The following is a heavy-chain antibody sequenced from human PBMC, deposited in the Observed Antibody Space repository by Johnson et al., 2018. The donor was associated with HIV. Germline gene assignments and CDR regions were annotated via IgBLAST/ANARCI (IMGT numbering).Heavy chain of an antibody. CDR1: GFTFSSYA. CDR2: ISYDGSNK. J-gene: IGHJ3*02. V-gene: IGHV3-30*04. D-gene: IGHD3-16*01. Sequence: HVQLVESGGGVVQPGRSLRLSCAASGFTFSSYAMHWVRQAPGKGLEWVAVISYDGSNKYYADSVKGRFTISRDNSKNTLYLQMNSLRAEDTAVSYCARRGRGSDDAFDIWGQGTMVTVSS. CDR3: ARRGRGSDDAFDI.